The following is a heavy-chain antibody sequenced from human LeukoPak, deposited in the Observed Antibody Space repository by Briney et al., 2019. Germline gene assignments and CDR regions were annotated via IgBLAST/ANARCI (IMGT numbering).Heavy chain of an antibody. J-gene: IGHJ5*02. CDR3: ARDPSVGGFSGSELDL. D-gene: IGHD3-16*01. CDR2: ISYNGEET. Sequence: GGSLRLSCAGSGFTFREYFMDGVGQAQGRGVEDLSVISYNGEETYYANSVKGRFTISRDNSKNTLYLQMGSLRAEDTAIYFCARDPSVGGFSGSELDLWGQGTLVTVSS. V-gene: IGHV3-64*01. CDR1: GFTFREYF.